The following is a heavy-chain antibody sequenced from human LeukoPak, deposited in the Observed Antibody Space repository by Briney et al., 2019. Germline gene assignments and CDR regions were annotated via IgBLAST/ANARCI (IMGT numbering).Heavy chain of an antibody. CDR2: ISSSGGST. CDR1: GFTFSSYA. V-gene: IGHV3-23*01. D-gene: IGHD5/OR15-5a*01. J-gene: IGHJ6*03. CDR3: ATSVYYYYYMDV. Sequence: GGSLRLSCAASGFTFSSYAMSWVRQAPGKGLEWVSAISSSGGSTYYADSVKGRFTISRDNSKNTLYLQMNSLRAEDTAVYYCATSVYYYYYMDVWGKGTTVTVSS.